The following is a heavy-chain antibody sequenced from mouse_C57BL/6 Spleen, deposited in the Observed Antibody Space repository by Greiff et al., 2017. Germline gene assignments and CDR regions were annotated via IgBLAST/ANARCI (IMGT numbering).Heavy chain of an antibody. CDR1: GYTFTSYW. CDR3: ARGPHYYGSSYWYFDV. Sequence: QVQLQQPGAELVMPGASVKLSCKASGYTFTSYWMHWVKQRPGQGLEWIGEIDPSDSYTNYNQKFKGKSTLTVDKSSSTAYMQLSSLTSEDSAVYYCARGPHYYGSSYWYFDVWGTGTTVTVSS. J-gene: IGHJ1*03. V-gene: IGHV1-69*01. D-gene: IGHD1-1*01. CDR2: IDPSDSYT.